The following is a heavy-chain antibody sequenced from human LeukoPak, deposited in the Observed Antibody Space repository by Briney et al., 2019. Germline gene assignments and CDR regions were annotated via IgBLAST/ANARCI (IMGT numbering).Heavy chain of an antibody. CDR2: IYPGDSDT. J-gene: IGHJ4*02. V-gene: IGHV5-51*01. Sequence: HGESLKISCKGSGYTFPSYWIGWVRQMPGKGLEWMGIIYPGDSDTRYSPSCQGQVTISADKSISTAYLQWSSLKASDTAMCYCARRLPRSGIAAAGFDYWGQGTLVTVSS. D-gene: IGHD6-13*01. CDR1: GYTFPSYW. CDR3: ARRLPRSGIAAAGFDY.